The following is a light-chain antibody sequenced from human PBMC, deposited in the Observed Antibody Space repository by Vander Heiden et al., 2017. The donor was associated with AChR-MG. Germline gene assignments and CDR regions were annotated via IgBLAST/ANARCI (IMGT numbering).Light chain of an antibody. CDR1: QSINSW. V-gene: IGKV1-5*03. CDR3: QHYNSYPLT. J-gene: IGKJ4*01. CDR2: QAS. Sequence: DIQMPQSPSTLSASVGDRVTITCGASQSINSWLAWYQQKPGKVPNLLIYQASSLQDGVPSRFSGGGSGTEFTLTISTLQPDDFATYYCQHYNSYPLTFGGGTKVEIK.